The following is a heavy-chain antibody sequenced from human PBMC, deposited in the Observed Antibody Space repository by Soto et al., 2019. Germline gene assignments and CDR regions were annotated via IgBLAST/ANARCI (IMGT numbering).Heavy chain of an antibody. CDR2: ISSSSYI. J-gene: IGHJ4*02. Sequence: XGSLRLSCSAAGCTLSSYSMNWVRQAPGKGLEWVSSISSSSYIYYADSVKGRFTISRDNAKNALYLQMNSLRAEDTAGYYCARAGEYSSSSVDDWGEGTLVTVS. CDR1: GCTLSSYS. D-gene: IGHD6-6*01. CDR3: ARAGEYSSSSVDD. V-gene: IGHV3-21*01.